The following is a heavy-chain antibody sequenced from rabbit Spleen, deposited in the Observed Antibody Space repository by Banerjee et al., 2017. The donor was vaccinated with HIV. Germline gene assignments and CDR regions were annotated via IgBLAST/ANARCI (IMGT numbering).Heavy chain of an antibody. CDR3: TRDSIYGGYAGYGYFYFNL. J-gene: IGHJ4*01. Sequence: LEESGGGLVKPGGTLTLTCTVSGFSFSSNWICWVRQAPGKGLEWIACIYAGSSGETYYASWAKGRFTISKTSSTTVTLQVTSLTAADTATYFCTRDSIYGGYAGYGYFYFNLWGQGPSSPS. CDR2: IYAGSSGET. CDR1: GFSFSSNW. V-gene: IGHV1S45*01. D-gene: IGHD8-1*01.